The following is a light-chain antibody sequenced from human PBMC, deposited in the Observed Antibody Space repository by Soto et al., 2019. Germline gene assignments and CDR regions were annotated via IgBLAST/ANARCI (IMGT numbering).Light chain of an antibody. CDR1: NRDVGSYNL. V-gene: IGLV2-14*01. Sequence: QSVLTQPASVSGSPGQSITIACTGTNRDVGSYNLVSWYQQRPGEAPKLIISEVRNRPSGISYRFTGSKSGNTASLTISGLQAEDEADYYCSSYTTTSTPVFGGGTKVTVL. J-gene: IGLJ3*02. CDR2: EVR. CDR3: SSYTTTSTPV.